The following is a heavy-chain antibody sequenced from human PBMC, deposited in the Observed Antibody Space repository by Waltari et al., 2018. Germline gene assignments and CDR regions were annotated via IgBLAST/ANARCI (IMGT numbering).Heavy chain of an antibody. V-gene: IGHV3-7*01. D-gene: IGHD6-13*01. CDR3: AREGFVSWYALEDY. CDR1: GFTFSSYW. CDR2: IKQDGSEK. J-gene: IGHJ4*02. Sequence: EVQLVESGGGLVQPGGSLRLSCAASGFTFSSYWMSWVRQAPGKGLEWVANIKQDGSEKYYVDSVKGRFTISRDNAKNSLYLQMNSLRAEDTAVYYCAREGFVSWYALEDYWGQGTLVTVSS.